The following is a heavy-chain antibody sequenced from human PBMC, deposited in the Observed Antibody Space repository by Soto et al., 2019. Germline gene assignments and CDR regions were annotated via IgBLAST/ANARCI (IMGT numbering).Heavy chain of an antibody. V-gene: IGHV1-18*01. D-gene: IGHD3-10*01. CDR1: GYTFTSYG. CDR2: ISAYNGNT. Sequence: ASVEVSCKASGYTFTSYGISWVRQAPGQGLEWMGWISAYNGNTNYAQKLQGRVTMTTDTSTSTAYMELRSLRSDDTAVYYCARARSITMVRGVIGPRGWFDPWGQGTLVTVSS. J-gene: IGHJ5*02. CDR3: ARARSITMVRGVIGPRGWFDP.